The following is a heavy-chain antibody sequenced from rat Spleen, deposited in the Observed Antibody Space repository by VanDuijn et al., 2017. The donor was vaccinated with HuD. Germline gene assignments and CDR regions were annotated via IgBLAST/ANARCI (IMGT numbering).Heavy chain of an antibody. Sequence: EVQLVESGGGLVQPGRSLKLSCAASGFTFSNYGMAWVRQAPTKGLEWVATISYDGSSTYYRDSVKGRFTFSRDNAKSTLYLQMDSLRSEDTATYYCTAHGNRISRFAYWGQGTLVTVSS. CDR1: GFTFSNYG. CDR3: TAHGNRISRFAY. CDR2: ISYDGSST. J-gene: IGHJ3*01. V-gene: IGHV5-29*01. D-gene: IGHD2-7*01.